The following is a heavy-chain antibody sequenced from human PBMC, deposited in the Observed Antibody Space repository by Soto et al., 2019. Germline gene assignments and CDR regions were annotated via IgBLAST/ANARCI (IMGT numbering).Heavy chain of an antibody. Sequence: EVQLVESGGGLVQPGGSLRLSFAASGFTFSSNWMHWVRQGPGKGLVWVSRIDNDGSSRDYADSVKGRFTISRDNAKNTRYLEMSSLRAEDTAVYYCATGSGWYSPDYWGQGTLVSVSS. CDR3: ATGSGWYSPDY. D-gene: IGHD6-19*01. CDR2: IDNDGSSR. V-gene: IGHV3-74*01. J-gene: IGHJ4*02. CDR1: GFTFSSNW.